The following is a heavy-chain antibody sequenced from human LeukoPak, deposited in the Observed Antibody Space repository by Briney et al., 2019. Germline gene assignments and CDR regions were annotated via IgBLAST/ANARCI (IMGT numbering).Heavy chain of an antibody. V-gene: IGHV1-2*02. CDR2: INPNSGGT. D-gene: IGHD1-26*01. Sequence: ASVKVSCKASGYTFTGYYMHWVRQAPGQGLEWMGWINPNSGGTNYAQKFQGRVTMTRDTSISTAYMELSRLRSDDTAVYYCARGAVREPWERDAFDIWGQGTMVTVSS. J-gene: IGHJ3*02. CDR1: GYTFTGYY. CDR3: ARGAVREPWERDAFDI.